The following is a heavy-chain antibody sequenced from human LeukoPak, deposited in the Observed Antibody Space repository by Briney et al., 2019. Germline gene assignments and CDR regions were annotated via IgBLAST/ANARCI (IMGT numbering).Heavy chain of an antibody. D-gene: IGHD3-10*01. Sequence: SETLSLTCTVSGGSLSSHYWSWVRQPPGKELAWIGYIYYSGSTNYHHSLMSRVTISVDTSKNQFSLKLSSVTAADTAVYYCARVGSGSYGPEYFQHWGQGTLVTVSS. J-gene: IGHJ1*01. V-gene: IGHV4-59*11. CDR3: ARVGSGSYGPEYFQH. CDR2: IYYSGST. CDR1: GGSLSSHY.